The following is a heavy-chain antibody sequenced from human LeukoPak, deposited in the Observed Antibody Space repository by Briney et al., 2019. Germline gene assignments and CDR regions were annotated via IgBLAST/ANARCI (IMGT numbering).Heavy chain of an antibody. CDR1: GFTFSSYG. Sequence: GRSLRLSCAASGFTFSSYGMHWVRQAPGKGLEWVAVIWYDGSNKYYADFVKGRFTISRDNSKNTLYLQMNSLRAEDTAVYYCARDAAGPPGGYWGQGTLVTVSS. D-gene: IGHD6-13*01. J-gene: IGHJ4*02. CDR2: IWYDGSNK. CDR3: ARDAAGPPGGY. V-gene: IGHV3-33*01.